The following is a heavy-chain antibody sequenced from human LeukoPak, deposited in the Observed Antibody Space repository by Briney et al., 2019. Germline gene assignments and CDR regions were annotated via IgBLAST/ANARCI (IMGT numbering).Heavy chain of an antibody. V-gene: IGHV3-23*01. Sequence: GGSLRLSCEASGFTFSRYAMIWVRRAPGKGLQWVSAVHATIGGAQYADSVKGRFTISRDNSKNTLYLQMDSLRAEDTAIYYCARDPNGDYIGAFEFWGRGTMVTVSS. D-gene: IGHD4-17*01. CDR1: GFTFSRYA. CDR3: ARDPNGDYIGAFEF. CDR2: VHATIGGA. J-gene: IGHJ3*01.